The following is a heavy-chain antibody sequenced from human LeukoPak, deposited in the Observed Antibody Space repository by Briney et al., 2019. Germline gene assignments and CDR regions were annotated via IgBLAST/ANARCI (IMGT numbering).Heavy chain of an antibody. Sequence: PGRSLRLSCAASGFTFSSYGMHWVRQAPGKGLEWVAVIWYDGSNKYYADSVKGRFTISRDNSKNTLYLQMNSLRAEDTAVYYCARDFRRYSYGPVDYWGQGTLATVSS. CDR1: GFTFSSYG. CDR3: ARDFRRYSYGPVDY. V-gene: IGHV3-33*01. J-gene: IGHJ4*02. D-gene: IGHD5-18*01. CDR2: IWYDGSNK.